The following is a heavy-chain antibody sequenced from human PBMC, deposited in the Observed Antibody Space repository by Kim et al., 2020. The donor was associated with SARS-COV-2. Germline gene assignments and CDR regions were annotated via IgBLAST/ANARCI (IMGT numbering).Heavy chain of an antibody. CDR1: GFTFSSYA. CDR2: ISGSGGST. CDR3: AKDRLEWELRTYYFDY. Sequence: GGSLRLSCAASGFTFSSYAMSWVRQAPGKGLEWVSAISGSGGSTYYADSVKGRFTISRDNSKNTLYLQMNSLRAEDTAVYYCAKDRLEWELRTYYFDYWGQGTLVTVSS. V-gene: IGHV3-23*01. D-gene: IGHD1-26*01. J-gene: IGHJ4*02.